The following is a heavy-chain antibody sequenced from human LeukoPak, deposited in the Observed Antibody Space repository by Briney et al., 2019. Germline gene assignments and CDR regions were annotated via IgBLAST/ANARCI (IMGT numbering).Heavy chain of an antibody. CDR2: IYPADSDT. V-gene: IGHV5-51*01. CDR1: GYTFSSYW. Sequence: GESLKIPCKGSGYTFSSYWIGWVRQMPGKGLEYMGLIYPADSDTRYSPSFQGQVTISADESLSTAYLQWSSLKASDTAMYYCARFITGNTNWFDPWGQGTLVTVSS. J-gene: IGHJ5*02. CDR3: ARFITGNTNWFDP. D-gene: IGHD1-7*01.